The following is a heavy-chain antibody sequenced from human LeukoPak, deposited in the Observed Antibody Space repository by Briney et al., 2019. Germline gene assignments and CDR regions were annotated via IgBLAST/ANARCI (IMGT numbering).Heavy chain of an antibody. CDR1: AFTFSNYG. J-gene: IGHJ4*02. CDR3: AKDISGGDCPDY. Sequence: PGRSLRLSCAASAFTFSNYGMHWVRQAPGKGLEWVAVISYDGSDKYYADSVKGRFTISRDNSKNTVFLQMNSLSTEDTAVYYCAKDISGGDCPDYWGQGTLVTVSS. D-gene: IGHD2-21*02. V-gene: IGHV3-30*18. CDR2: ISYDGSDK.